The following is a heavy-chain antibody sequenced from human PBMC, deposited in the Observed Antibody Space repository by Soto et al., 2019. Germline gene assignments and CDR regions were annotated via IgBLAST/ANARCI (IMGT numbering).Heavy chain of an antibody. CDR3: ERVDIAVVPSTTFAY. D-gene: IGHD2-2*01. CDR2: IKYSGHT. J-gene: IGHJ4*02. V-gene: IGHV4-39*01. CDR1: GGSISSISYY. Sequence: QLQLQESGPGLVKPSETLSLTCTVSGGSISSISYYWGWIRQPPGKGLEWIGSIKYSGHTFYNPSLKSPVPMSVDTSKNQCSLRLSSVTAAETAVYYCERVDIAVVPSTTFAYWGQGTLVTVS.